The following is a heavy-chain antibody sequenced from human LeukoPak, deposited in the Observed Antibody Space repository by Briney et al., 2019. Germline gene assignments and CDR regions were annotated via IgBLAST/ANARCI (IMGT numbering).Heavy chain of an antibody. CDR3: VRKIVSPADIYAFDI. Sequence: SETLSLTCTVSGGSISSGSNYWSWIRQPAGKGLEWIGRIYTSGDTYYNPSLRSRVTMSVDTSKNQFSLELSSVTAADTAVYYCVRKIVSPADIYAFDIWGQGTVVTVSS. D-gene: IGHD2-2*02. CDR1: GGSISSGSNY. J-gene: IGHJ3*02. CDR2: IYTSGDT. V-gene: IGHV4-61*02.